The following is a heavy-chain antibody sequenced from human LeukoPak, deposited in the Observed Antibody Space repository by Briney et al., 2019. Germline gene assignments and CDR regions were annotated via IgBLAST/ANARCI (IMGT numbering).Heavy chain of an antibody. Sequence: PSETLSLTCTVSGGSISSSSYYWGWIRQPPGTGLEWIGSIYYSGSTYYNPSLKSRVTISVDTSKNQFSLKLSSVTAADTAVYYCARGLNRSSSWYSFYYYYYGMDVWGQGTTVTVSS. CDR3: ARGLNRSSSWYSFYYYYYGMDV. J-gene: IGHJ6*02. CDR1: GGSISSSSYY. D-gene: IGHD6-13*01. V-gene: IGHV4-39*01. CDR2: IYYSGST.